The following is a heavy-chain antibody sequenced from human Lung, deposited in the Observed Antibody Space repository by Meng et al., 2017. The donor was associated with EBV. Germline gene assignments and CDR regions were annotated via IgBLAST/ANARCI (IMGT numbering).Heavy chain of an antibody. CDR2: IYHSGST. Sequence: QVQLQGSGPGLRKPSGTLSLACAVSGGTISSSNWWSWVRQPPGKGLEWIGEIYHSGSTNYNPSLKSRVTISVDKSKNQFYLKLSSVTAADTAVYYCARGKLSGYRYFDYWGQGTLVTVSS. V-gene: IGHV4-4*02. J-gene: IGHJ4*02. CDR3: ARGKLSGYRYFDY. CDR1: GGTISSSNW. D-gene: IGHD3-3*01.